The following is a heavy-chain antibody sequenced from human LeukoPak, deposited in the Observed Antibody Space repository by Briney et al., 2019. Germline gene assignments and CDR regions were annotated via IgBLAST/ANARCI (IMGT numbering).Heavy chain of an antibody. CDR1: GGTFSSYA. Sequence: ASVKVSCKASGGTFSSYAISWVRQAPGQGLEWMGRIIPILGIANYAQKFQGRVTITADKSTSTAYMELSSLRSEDTAVYYCAREGDSSGYYSAELDAFDTWGQGTMVTVSS. D-gene: IGHD3-22*01. CDR3: AREGDSSGYYSAELDAFDT. V-gene: IGHV1-69*04. J-gene: IGHJ3*02. CDR2: IIPILGIA.